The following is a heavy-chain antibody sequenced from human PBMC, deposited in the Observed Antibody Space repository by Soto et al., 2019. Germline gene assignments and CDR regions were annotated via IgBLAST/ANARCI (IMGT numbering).Heavy chain of an antibody. CDR2: INDRGSI. CDR3: ARESHDILTGPPWVWYFDL. J-gene: IGHJ2*01. Sequence: QVQLQQWGAGPLRPLETLSLTCGVSGGSFSGYYWAWIRQSPGKGLEWIGEINDRGSINYNPSLKSRVSISVDTSKNHYSPNLRSVTAADTAVYYCARESHDILTGPPWVWYFDLWGRGNLVTVSS. V-gene: IGHV4-34*01. D-gene: IGHD3-9*01. CDR1: GGSFSGYY.